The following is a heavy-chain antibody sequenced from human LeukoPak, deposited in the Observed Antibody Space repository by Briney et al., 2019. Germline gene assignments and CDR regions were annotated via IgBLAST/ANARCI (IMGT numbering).Heavy chain of an antibody. CDR3: AKDSRSWYDSSGYYFGWFDP. CDR2: NRDAVNAK. Sequence: GGSLRLSCAASGFTFSSYAMHWVRQAPGKGLEWVALNRDAVNAKDYADSVKGRFTISRDNSKNTLYLQMNSLRAEDTAVYYCAKDSRSWYDSSGYYFGWFDPWGQGTLVTVSS. D-gene: IGHD3-22*01. J-gene: IGHJ5*02. CDR1: GFTFSSYA. V-gene: IGHV3-30*02.